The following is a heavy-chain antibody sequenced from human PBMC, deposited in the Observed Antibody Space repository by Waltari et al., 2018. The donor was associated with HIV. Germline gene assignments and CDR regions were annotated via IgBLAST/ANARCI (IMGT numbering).Heavy chain of an antibody. CDR1: GDTLSEVS. CDR2: IDTEDREP. D-gene: IGHD5-12*01. J-gene: IGHJ6*02. V-gene: IGHV1-24*01. CDR3: ATSGHGGPYYYYGLDV. Sequence: QVHLVQSGAEVKAPGYSVKVSCKLSGDTLSEVSSHGGRQAPGKGLEWMGGIDTEDREPIPAQKFQDTVTMTEDTATDTVYMELSCLTSADTAVYFFATSGHGGPYYYYGLDVWGQGTTVTVAS.